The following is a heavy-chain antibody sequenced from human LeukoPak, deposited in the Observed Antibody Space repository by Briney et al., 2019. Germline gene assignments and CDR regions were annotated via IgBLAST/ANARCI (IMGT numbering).Heavy chain of an antibody. V-gene: IGHV1-69*02. CDR1: GCTFRSCS. J-gene: IGHJ4*02. CDR3: AGNRAGYSGYGEY. CDR2: IIPILGIA. D-gene: IGHD5-12*01. Sequence: GASVKVSCKGSGCTFRSCSISWVRQARARGIDWMGRIIPILGIANYAQKFQGRVTITADKSTSTAYMELSSRRSEDTAVYYCAGNRAGYSGYGEYWGQGTLVTVSS.